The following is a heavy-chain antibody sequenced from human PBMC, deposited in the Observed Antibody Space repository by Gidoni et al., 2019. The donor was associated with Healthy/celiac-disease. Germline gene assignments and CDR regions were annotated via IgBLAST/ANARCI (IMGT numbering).Heavy chain of an antibody. CDR3: ALHHIVVVKFDP. D-gene: IGHD2-21*01. V-gene: IGHV2-5*01. CDR2: IYWNDDK. Sequence: QITLKESGPTLVKPTQTRTLTCTFSGFSLSTSGVGVGWVRQPPGTALEWLALIYWNDDKRYSPSLKSRLTITKDTSKNQVVLTLTNMAPVDTATYYCALHHIVVVKFDPWGQGTLVTVSS. CDR1: GFSLSTSGVG. J-gene: IGHJ5*02.